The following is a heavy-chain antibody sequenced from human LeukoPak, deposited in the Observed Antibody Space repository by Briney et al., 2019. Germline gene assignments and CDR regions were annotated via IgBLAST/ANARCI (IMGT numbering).Heavy chain of an antibody. CDR3: AKDARRTSGWYFFDY. V-gene: IGHV3-53*01. CDR1: GFTVSSNY. D-gene: IGHD6-19*01. J-gene: IGHJ4*02. CDR2: ISPDGSSA. Sequence: PGGSLRLSCAASGFTVSSNYMSWVRQAPGKGLLWVSRISPDGSSAIYADSVKGRFTISRDNSRNTLFLQMNSLRAEDTAVYYCAKDARRTSGWYFFDYWGQGTLVTVSS.